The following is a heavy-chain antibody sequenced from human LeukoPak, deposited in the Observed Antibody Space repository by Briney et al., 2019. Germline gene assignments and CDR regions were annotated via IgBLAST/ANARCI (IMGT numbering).Heavy chain of an antibody. Sequence: SETLSLTCTVYGGSFSGYYWSWIRQPPGKGLKWIGEINHSGSTNYNPSLKSRVTISVDTSKNQFSLKLSSVTAADTAVYYCARHYYDSNGLGDWFDPWGQGTLVTVSS. D-gene: IGHD3-22*01. CDR3: ARHYYDSNGLGDWFDP. V-gene: IGHV4-34*01. J-gene: IGHJ5*02. CDR2: INHSGST. CDR1: GGSFSGYY.